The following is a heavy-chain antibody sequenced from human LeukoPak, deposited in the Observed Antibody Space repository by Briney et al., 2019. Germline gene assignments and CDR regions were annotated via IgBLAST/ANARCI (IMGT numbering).Heavy chain of an antibody. CDR3: ARGPVLALDDNWFDP. CDR1: GGSFSGYY. V-gene: IGHV4-34*01. J-gene: IGHJ5*02. D-gene: IGHD3-16*01. Sequence: PSETLSLTCAVYGGSFSGYYWSWIRQPPGKGLEWIGEINHSGSTNYNPSLKSRVTISVDTSKNQFSLKLSSVTAADTAVYYCARGPVLALDDNWFDPWGREPWSPSPQ. CDR2: INHSGST.